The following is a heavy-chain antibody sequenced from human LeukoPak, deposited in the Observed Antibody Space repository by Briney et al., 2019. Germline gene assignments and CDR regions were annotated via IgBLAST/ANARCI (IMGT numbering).Heavy chain of an antibody. CDR2: IYYSGST. Sequence: SETLSLTCTVSGGSVSSSSYYWGWIRPPPGKGLEWVGSIYYSGSTYYTPSLKRRVTISVDTSKNQFSLKLSSVTAADTAVYYCARQFSSSWYNLYYYYYYMDVWGKGTTVTVSS. V-gene: IGHV4-39*01. CDR1: GGSVSSSSYY. D-gene: IGHD6-13*01. CDR3: ARQFSSSWYNLYYYYYYMDV. J-gene: IGHJ6*03.